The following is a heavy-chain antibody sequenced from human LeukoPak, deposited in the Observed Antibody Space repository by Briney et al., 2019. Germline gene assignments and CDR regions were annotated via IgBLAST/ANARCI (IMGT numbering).Heavy chain of an antibody. V-gene: IGHV1-18*01. D-gene: IGHD6-13*01. CDR2: ISAYNGNT. J-gene: IGHJ4*02. Sequence: ASVKVSCKASGGTFSSYAISWVRQAPGQGLEWMGWISAYNGNTNYAQKLQDRVTMTTDTSTSTGYMELRSLRSDDTAVYYCARYSSSWTLDNWGQGTLVTVSS. CDR3: ARYSSSWTLDN. CDR1: GGTFSSYA.